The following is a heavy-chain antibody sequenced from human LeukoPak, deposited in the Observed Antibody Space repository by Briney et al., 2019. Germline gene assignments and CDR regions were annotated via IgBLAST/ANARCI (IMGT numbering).Heavy chain of an antibody. D-gene: IGHD6-19*01. CDR3: ARGHSSGWYDY. J-gene: IGHJ4*02. V-gene: IGHV4-34*01. Sequence: SETLSLTSTVSGGSISSYYWSWIRQPPGKGLEWIGEINHSGSTNYNPSLKSRVTISVDTSKNQFSLKLSSVTAADTAVYYCARGHSSGWYDYWGQGTLVTVSS. CDR2: INHSGST. CDR1: GGSISSYY.